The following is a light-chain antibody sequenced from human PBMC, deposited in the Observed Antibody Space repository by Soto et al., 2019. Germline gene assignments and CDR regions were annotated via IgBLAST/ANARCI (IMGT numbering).Light chain of an antibody. V-gene: IGKV3-15*01. CDR3: QQYYNWPRT. CDR1: QSVRSN. CDR2: GAS. J-gene: IGKJ1*01. Sequence: EIVMTQSPATLSVSPGEGVTLSCRAGQSVRSNLAWYQQKPGQAPRLLIYGASTMATGIPARFSGSGSGTEFTLSISSLQSEDFAVYYCQQYYNWPRTCGQGNKVEI.